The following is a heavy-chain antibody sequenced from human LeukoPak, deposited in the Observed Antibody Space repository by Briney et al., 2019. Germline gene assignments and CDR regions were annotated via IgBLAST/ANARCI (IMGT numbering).Heavy chain of an antibody. CDR2: INHSGST. V-gene: IGHV4-34*01. CDR3: ARGGSLWFGELLYPPLDY. CDR1: GGSFSGYY. J-gene: IGHJ4*02. Sequence: SETPSLTCAVYGGSFSGYYWSWIRQPPGKGLEWIGEINHSGSTNYNPSLKSRVTISVDTSKNQFSLKLSSVTAADTAVYYCARGGSLWFGELLYPPLDYWGQGTLVTVSS. D-gene: IGHD3-10*01.